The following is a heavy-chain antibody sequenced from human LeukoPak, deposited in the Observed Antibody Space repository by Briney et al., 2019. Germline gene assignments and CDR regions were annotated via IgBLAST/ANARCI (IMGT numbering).Heavy chain of an antibody. J-gene: IGHJ5*02. CDR1: GYTFTSYG. V-gene: IGHV1-18*01. D-gene: IGHD3-22*01. Sequence: ASVKVSCKASGYTFTSYGVTWVRQAPGQGLEWMGWISAHNGNTNYAQNVQGRVTMSRDTSTSTAYMELSSLRSEDTAVYYCARDRGITMIVVPPGNWFDPWGQGTLVTVSS. CDR2: ISAHNGNT. CDR3: ARDRGITMIVVPPGNWFDP.